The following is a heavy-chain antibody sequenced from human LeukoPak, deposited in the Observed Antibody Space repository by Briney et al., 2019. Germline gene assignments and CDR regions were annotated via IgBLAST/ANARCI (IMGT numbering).Heavy chain of an antibody. CDR3: AREQYQLLYGYYYMDV. V-gene: IGHV3-20*04. J-gene: IGHJ6*03. Sequence: PTGGSLRLSCAASGFTFDDYGMSWVRHGPGKGLEWVSGINWNGGSTVYAGSVKGRFTISRDNAKNSLYLQMKSLRAEDTALYYCAREQYQLLYGYYYMDVWGKGTTVTVSS. CDR2: INWNGGST. D-gene: IGHD2-2*02. CDR1: GFTFDDYG.